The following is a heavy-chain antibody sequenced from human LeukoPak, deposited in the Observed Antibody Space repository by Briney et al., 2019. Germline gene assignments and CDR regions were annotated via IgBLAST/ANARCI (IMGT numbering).Heavy chain of an antibody. J-gene: IGHJ4*02. Sequence: GGSLGLSCAASGSIFNNYGMHWVRQAPGKGLEWVAVIWYDGSNKYYADSVKGRFTISRDNSRNTLYLRMNSLRVEDTAVYYCARGLFVVVPAAIVSDFDYWGQGVLATVSS. V-gene: IGHV3-33*01. CDR3: ARGLFVVVPAAIVSDFDY. D-gene: IGHD2-2*01. CDR2: IWYDGSNK. CDR1: GSIFNNYG.